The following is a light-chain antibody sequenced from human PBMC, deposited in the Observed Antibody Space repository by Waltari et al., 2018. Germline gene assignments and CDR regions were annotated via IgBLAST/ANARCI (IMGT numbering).Light chain of an antibody. Sequence: DIQMTQAPPSLSESVGARVTLTCRASQSITSHLNWYQQQPGKSPKLLIYTASSLQSGVPSRFSGSGSGTHFTLTISSLQPEDFATYFCQQSYTTPYTFGQGTKLEIK. CDR1: QSITSH. V-gene: IGKV1-39*01. J-gene: IGKJ2*01. CDR3: QQSYTTPYT. CDR2: TAS.